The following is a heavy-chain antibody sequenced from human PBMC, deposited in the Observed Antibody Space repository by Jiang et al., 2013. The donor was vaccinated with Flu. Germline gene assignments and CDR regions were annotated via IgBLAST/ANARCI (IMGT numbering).Heavy chain of an antibody. V-gene: IGHV1-69*06. CDR3: ARSSWGYTYGPFES. J-gene: IGHJ4*02. CDR1: GGSFSSFP. CDR2: VNPIFGTT. Sequence: EVKKPGSSVKVSCKSSGGSFSSFPINWVRQAPGQGPEWMGGVNPIFGTTDYAQNFQGRVTIIADRSTSTAYMDLSSLRSEDTAVYYCARSSWGYTYGPFESWGQGTLVTVSS. D-gene: IGHD5-24*01.